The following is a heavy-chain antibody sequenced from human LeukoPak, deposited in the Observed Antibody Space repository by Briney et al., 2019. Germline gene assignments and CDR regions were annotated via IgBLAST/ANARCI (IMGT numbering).Heavy chain of an antibody. CDR3: VYYNGSGHQYFQH. CDR2: IYYSGST. D-gene: IGHD3-22*01. V-gene: IGHV4-39*07. CDR1: GGSMTSRSYY. Sequence: PSETLSLTCTVSGGSMTSRSYYWGWIRQPPGKGLEWSGSIYYSGSTYYNPSLKSRLTMSVDTSKNQFSVKMKHVTAADTAVYSSVYYNGSGHQYFQHCGQGTLVTVSS. J-gene: IGHJ1*01.